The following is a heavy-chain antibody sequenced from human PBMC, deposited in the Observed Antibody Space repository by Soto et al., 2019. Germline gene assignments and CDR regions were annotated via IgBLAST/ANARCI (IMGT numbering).Heavy chain of an antibody. Sequence: GGSLRLSCAASGFTFSSYGMHWVRQAPGKGLEWVAVIWYDGSNKYYADSVKGRFTISRDNSKNTLYLQMNSLRAEDTAVYYCARESPPQVISYGPGSNYNNSYDSMGEGTVVTV. V-gene: IGHV3-33*01. D-gene: IGHD3-10*01. CDR2: IWYDGSNK. J-gene: IGHJ5*02. CDR3: ARESPPQVISYGPGSNYNNSYDS. CDR1: GFTFSSYG.